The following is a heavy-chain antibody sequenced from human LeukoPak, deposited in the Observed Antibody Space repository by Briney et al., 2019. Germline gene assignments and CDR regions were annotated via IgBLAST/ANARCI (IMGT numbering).Heavy chain of an antibody. CDR1: GFTFSRNG. D-gene: IGHD1-1*01. CDR2: ISYDGSNK. CDR3: ARDRTGIDHTGSIDY. Sequence: GGSLRLSCGASGFTFSRNGMHWVRQAPGKGLEWVAVISYDGSNKYYADSVKGRFTISRDNAKNSLYLQMNSLRAEDTAVYYCARDRTGIDHTGSIDYWGQGTLVTVSS. V-gene: IGHV3-30*03. J-gene: IGHJ4*02.